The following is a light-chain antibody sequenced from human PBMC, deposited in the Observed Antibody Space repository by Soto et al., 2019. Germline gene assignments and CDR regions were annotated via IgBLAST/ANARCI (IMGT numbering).Light chain of an antibody. CDR2: EVT. V-gene: IGLV2-8*01. CDR3: SSYAGSNNVL. CDR1: SSDVGAYDY. J-gene: IGLJ2*01. Sequence: QSVLTQTPSASGSPGQSVTISCTGTSSDVGAYDYVSWYQQHPGKAPKLMIYEVTKRPSGVPDRFSGSKSGNTASLTVSGPQVEDEAEYYCSSYAGSNNVLFGGGTKVTVL.